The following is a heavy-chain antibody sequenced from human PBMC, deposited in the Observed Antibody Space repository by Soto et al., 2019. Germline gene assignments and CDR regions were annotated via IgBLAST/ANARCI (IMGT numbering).Heavy chain of an antibody. J-gene: IGHJ6*02. V-gene: IGHV4-31*03. Sequence: TLSLTGTVSVGSLSSGGCYWSWIRQHPVKGMPWTGYIYYSGSTYYNPSLTSRVTISVDTSKNQFSLKLSSVTAADTAVYYCARHVSNYDFWSGYLYGMDVWGQGTTVTVSS. CDR2: IYYSGST. CDR1: VGSLSSGGCY. CDR3: ARHVSNYDFWSGYLYGMDV. D-gene: IGHD3-3*01.